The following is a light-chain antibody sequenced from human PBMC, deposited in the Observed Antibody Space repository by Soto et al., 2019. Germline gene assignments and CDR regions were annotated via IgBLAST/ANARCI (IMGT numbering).Light chain of an antibody. V-gene: IGKV1D-12*01. CDR2: AAS. Sequence: DIQLTQSPSSVSESVGERVTITCRASQGISHWVAWYQHKPGEAPKLLIHAASTLKRRVPSRFSGSGSGTEFTLTISRLQPEDFATYYFQQSNSFPLTFGAGTKVDGK. CDR3: QQSNSFPLT. J-gene: IGKJ3*01. CDR1: QGISHW.